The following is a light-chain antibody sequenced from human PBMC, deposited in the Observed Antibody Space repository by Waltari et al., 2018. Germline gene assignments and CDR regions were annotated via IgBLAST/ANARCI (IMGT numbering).Light chain of an antibody. CDR1: HSISNW. V-gene: IGKV1-5*03. J-gene: IGKJ1*01. CDR3: QQYDNYWT. CDR2: KAS. Sequence: DIQMTQSPSTLSASVGDRVTITCRASHSISNWLAWYQQKPGKAPKLLIYKASNLESGVPSRFSGSGSGTEFTLTISSLQPDDFATYYCQQYDNYWTFGQGTKVEI.